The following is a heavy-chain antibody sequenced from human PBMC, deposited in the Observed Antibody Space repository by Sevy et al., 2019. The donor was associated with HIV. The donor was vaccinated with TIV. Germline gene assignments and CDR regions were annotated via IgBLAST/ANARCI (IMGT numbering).Heavy chain of an antibody. CDR1: GFTFNRHW. Sequence: GGSLRLSCAASGFTFNRHWMGWVRQAPGKALEWVANIKQDESEIYVDSVKGRFTISRDNAKNSVYLQMNSLRAEDTAVYYCARGADYGAGTDWFDPWGQGTLVSVSS. V-gene: IGHV3-7*03. CDR3: ARGADYGAGTDWFDP. CDR2: IKQDESEI. D-gene: IGHD3-10*01. J-gene: IGHJ5*02.